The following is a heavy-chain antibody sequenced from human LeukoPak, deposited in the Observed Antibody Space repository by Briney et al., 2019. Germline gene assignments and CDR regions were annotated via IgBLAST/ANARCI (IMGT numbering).Heavy chain of an antibody. CDR1: GGSFSGYY. CDR3: ARDLRISGSYVALDI. CDR2: INHSGST. Sequence: SETLSLTCAVYGGSFSGYYWSWIRQPPGKGLEWIGEINHSGSTNYNPSLKSRVTISVDTSKNQFSLKLSSVTAADTAVYYCARDLRISGSYVALDIWGQGTMVTVSS. D-gene: IGHD1-26*01. J-gene: IGHJ3*02. V-gene: IGHV4-34*01.